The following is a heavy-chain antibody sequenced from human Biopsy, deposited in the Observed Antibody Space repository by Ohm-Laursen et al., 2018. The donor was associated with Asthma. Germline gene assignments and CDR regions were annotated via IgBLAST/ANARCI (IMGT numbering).Heavy chain of an antibody. CDR3: ARDLSFYDSSGYYRRWFDP. J-gene: IGHJ5*02. V-gene: IGHV4-30-4*08. Sequence: SQTLSLTCTVSGGSVSSGSYYWSWIRQPPGKGLEWIGYIYYSGSTYYNPSLKSRVTISVDTSKNQFSLKLGSVTAADTAVYYCARDLSFYDSSGYYRRWFDPWGQGTLVTVSS. D-gene: IGHD3-22*01. CDR1: GGSVSSGSYY. CDR2: IYYSGST.